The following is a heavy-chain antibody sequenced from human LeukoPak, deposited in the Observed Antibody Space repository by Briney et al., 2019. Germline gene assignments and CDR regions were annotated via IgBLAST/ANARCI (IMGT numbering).Heavy chain of an antibody. CDR3: ARVYYYGSVSYYSHYYMDV. V-gene: IGHV4-4*07. CDR1: GGSISSYY. Sequence: SETLSLTCTVSGGSISSYYWSWIRQPAGQGLEWIGRIYTSGSTNYNPSLKSRVTMSVDTSKNQFSLKLSSVTAADTAVYYCARVYYYGSVSYYSHYYMDVWGKGTTVTVSS. J-gene: IGHJ6*03. D-gene: IGHD3-10*01. CDR2: IYTSGST.